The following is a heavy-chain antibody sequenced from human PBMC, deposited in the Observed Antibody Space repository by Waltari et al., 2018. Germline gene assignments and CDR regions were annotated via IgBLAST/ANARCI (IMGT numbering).Heavy chain of an antibody. J-gene: IGHJ3*02. Sequence: EVQLVESGGALVKPGGSLRLSCAASGFTFSSYSMNWVRQAPGKGLGWVSSISSSSSYIYYADSVKGRCTISRDNAKNSLYLQMNSLRAEDTAVYYCASGSGPDAFDIWGQGTMVTVSS. V-gene: IGHV3-21*01. CDR3: ASGSGPDAFDI. CDR2: ISSSSSYI. CDR1: GFTFSSYS. D-gene: IGHD6-19*01.